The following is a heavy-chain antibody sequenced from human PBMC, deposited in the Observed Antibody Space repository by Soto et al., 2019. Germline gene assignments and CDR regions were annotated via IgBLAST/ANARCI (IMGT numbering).Heavy chain of an antibody. J-gene: IGHJ4*02. Sequence: HPGGSLRLSCAASGFTFSSYAMSWVRQAPGKGLEWVSAISGSGGSTYYADSVKGRFTISRDNSKNTLYLQMNSLRAEDTAVYYCAKVRYSSGWFDYWGQGTLVTVSS. CDR3: AKVRYSSGWFDY. CDR1: GFTFSSYA. CDR2: ISGSGGST. D-gene: IGHD6-19*01. V-gene: IGHV3-23*01.